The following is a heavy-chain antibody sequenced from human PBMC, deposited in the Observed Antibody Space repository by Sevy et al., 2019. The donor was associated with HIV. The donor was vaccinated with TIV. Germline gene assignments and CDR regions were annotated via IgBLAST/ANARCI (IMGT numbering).Heavy chain of an antibody. D-gene: IGHD2-2*01. CDR3: ARADCSSTSCFDY. V-gene: IGHV3-48*02. Sequence: GGSLRLSCAASGFTFSSYSMNWVRQAPGKGLEWVSYISSSSSTIYYADSVTGRFTISRDNAKNSLYLQMNSLRDEDTAVYYCARADCSSTSCFDYWGQGTLVTVSS. CDR2: ISSSSSTI. J-gene: IGHJ4*02. CDR1: GFTFSSYS.